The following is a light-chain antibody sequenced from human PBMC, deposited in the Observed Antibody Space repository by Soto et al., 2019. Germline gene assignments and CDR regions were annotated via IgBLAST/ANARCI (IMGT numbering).Light chain of an antibody. V-gene: IGLV1-44*01. CDR2: NNN. CDR3: AAWDASLYGPG. Sequence: QSVLTQPPSASGTPGQRVTISCSGSSSNIGNNPVNWYQPLPGKAPKLLLDNNNERPSGVPDRFSGSKSGTSASLAISGRQSEDEAEYYCAAWDASLYGPGFGGGTKLTVL. J-gene: IGLJ2*01. CDR1: SSNIGNNP.